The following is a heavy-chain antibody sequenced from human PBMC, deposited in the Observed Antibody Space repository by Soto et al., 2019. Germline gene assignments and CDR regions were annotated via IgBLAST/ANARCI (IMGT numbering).Heavy chain of an antibody. J-gene: IGHJ4*02. CDR2: ISAHNGNT. CDR3: ARGRYGDY. Sequence: QVHLVQSGAEVKKPGASVKVSCKGSGYAFTTYGITWVRQAPGQGLEWMGWISAHNGNTNYAQKLQGRVTVTRDTSTSTAYMELRSLRSDDAAVYYCARGRYGDYGGQGALVTVSS. V-gene: IGHV1-18*01. CDR1: GYAFTTYG. D-gene: IGHD1-1*01.